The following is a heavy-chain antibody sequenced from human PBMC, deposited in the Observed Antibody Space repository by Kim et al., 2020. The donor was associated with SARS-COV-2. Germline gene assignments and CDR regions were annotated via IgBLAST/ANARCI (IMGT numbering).Heavy chain of an antibody. Sequence: GGSLRLSCAASGFTFSSYWMSWVRQAPGKGLEWVANIKQDGSEKYYVDSVKGRFTISRDNAKNSLYLQMNSLRAEDTAVYYCARYREVGGDAFDIWGQGTMVTVSS. CDR1: GFTFSSYW. V-gene: IGHV3-7*01. CDR2: IKQDGSEK. D-gene: IGHD3-16*01. CDR3: ARYREVGGDAFDI. J-gene: IGHJ3*02.